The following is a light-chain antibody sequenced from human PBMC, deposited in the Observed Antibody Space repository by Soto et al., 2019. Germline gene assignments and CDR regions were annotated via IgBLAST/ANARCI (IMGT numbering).Light chain of an antibody. CDR2: DTS. J-gene: IGLJ3*02. V-gene: IGLV7-46*01. Sequence: QTVVTQEPSLTVSPGGTVTLTCGSSTGAVTSGHYPYWFQQKPGQAPRTLIYDTSNKHSWTPARFSGSLLGGKAALTLSGAQPEDEAEYYCLLSYNSARLWVFGGGTQLTVL. CDR1: TGAVTSGHY. CDR3: LLSYNSARLWV.